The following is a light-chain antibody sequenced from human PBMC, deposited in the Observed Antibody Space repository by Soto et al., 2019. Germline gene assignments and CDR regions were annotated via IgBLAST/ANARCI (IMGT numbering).Light chain of an antibody. V-gene: IGLV1-40*01. CDR1: SSNIGAGYD. Sequence: QSVLTQPPSVSGAPGQRVTISCTGSSSNIGAGYDVHWYQHLPGTAPKLVIFANHNRPSGVPARFTGSKSGSSASLAITGLQAEDEADYYCQSYDSSLSDSAAVVFGGGTKLTVL. J-gene: IGLJ2*01. CDR3: QSYDSSLSDSAAVV. CDR2: ANH.